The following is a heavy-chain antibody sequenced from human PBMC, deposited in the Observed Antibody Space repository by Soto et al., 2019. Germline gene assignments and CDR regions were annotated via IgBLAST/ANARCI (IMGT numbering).Heavy chain of an antibody. CDR1: GFTFSSYA. J-gene: IGHJ4*02. CDR3: AKGEVRGVIPTDFDY. D-gene: IGHD3-10*01. V-gene: IGHV3-23*01. Sequence: EVQLLESGGGLVQPGGSLRLSSAASGFTFSSYAMSWVRQAPGKGLEWVSAISGSGGSTYYADSVKGRFTISRDNSKNTLYLQMNSLRAEDTAVYYCAKGEVRGVIPTDFDYWGQGTLVTVSS. CDR2: ISGSGGST.